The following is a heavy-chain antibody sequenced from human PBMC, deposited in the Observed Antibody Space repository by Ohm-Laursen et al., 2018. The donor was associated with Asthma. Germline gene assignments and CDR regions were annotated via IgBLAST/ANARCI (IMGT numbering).Heavy chain of an antibody. V-gene: IGHV4-31*03. J-gene: IGHJ6*02. Sequence: SDTLSLTCTVSGGSISSGGYYWSWIRQPPGKGLEWIGYIYYSGSTYYNPSLKSRVNISVDTSKNQFSLKLSSVTAADTAVYYCARTQPDYSYGMDVWGQGTTVTVSS. CDR1: GGSISSGGYY. CDR2: IYYSGST. D-gene: IGHD1-1*01. CDR3: ARTQPDYSYGMDV.